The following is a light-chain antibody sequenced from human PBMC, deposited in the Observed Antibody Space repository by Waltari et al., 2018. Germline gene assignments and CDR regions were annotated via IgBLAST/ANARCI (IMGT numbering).Light chain of an antibody. J-gene: IGKJ4*01. V-gene: IGKV3-11*01. CDR3: QQRSNWPLT. CDR2: DAS. CDR1: QSVSSY. Sequence: EIVLTQSPAPLSLSPGDRATLSCRASQSVSSYLAWYQQKPGQAPRLFIYDASNRATGIPARFSGSGSGTDFTLTISSLEPEDFAVYYCQQRSNWPLTFGGGTKVEVK.